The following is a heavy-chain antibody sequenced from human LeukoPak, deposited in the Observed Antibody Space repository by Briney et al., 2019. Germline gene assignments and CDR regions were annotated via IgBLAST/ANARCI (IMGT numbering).Heavy chain of an antibody. CDR1: GYTFTGYY. J-gene: IGHJ4*02. Sequence: ASVKVSCKASGYTFTGYYMHWVRQAPGQGLEWMGRINPNSGGTNYAQKLQGSVTMTRDTSISTAYMELSRLRSDDTAVYYCATYYYESSGYSLPGYWGQGTLVTVSS. CDR3: ATYYYESSGYSLPGY. D-gene: IGHD3-22*01. V-gene: IGHV1-2*06. CDR2: INPNSGGT.